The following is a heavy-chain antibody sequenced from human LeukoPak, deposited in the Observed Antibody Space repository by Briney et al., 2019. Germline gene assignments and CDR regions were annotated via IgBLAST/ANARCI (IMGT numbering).Heavy chain of an antibody. CDR1: GGTFSSYA. CDR3: ASGAPAVAGADY. CDR2: IIPILGIA. J-gene: IGHJ4*02. V-gene: IGHV1-69*04. Sequence: ASVKVSCKASGGTFSSYAISWVRQAPGQGLEWMGRIIPILGIANYAQKFQGRVTITADKSTSTAYMELSSLRSEDTAVYYCASGAPAVAGADYWGQGTLVTVSS. D-gene: IGHD6-19*01.